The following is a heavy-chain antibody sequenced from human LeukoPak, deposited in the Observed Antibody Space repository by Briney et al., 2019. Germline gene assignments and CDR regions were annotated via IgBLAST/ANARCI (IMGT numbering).Heavy chain of an antibody. V-gene: IGHV3-23*01. CDR3: AKDPYRGPRYYFDY. Sequence: PGASLRLSWAASGFTYSSYAMSWVRQAPGKGLEWVSAISGSGGSTYYADSVKGRFTISRDNSKNTLYLQMNSLRAEDTAVYYCAKDPYRGPRYYFDYWGQGTLVTVSS. D-gene: IGHD5-18*01. CDR2: ISGSGGST. J-gene: IGHJ4*02. CDR1: GFTYSSYA.